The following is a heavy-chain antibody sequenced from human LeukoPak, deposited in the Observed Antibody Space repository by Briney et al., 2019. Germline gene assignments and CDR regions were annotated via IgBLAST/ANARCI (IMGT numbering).Heavy chain of an antibody. Sequence: GASVKVSCKASGYTFTSYDINWVRQATGQGLEWMGWMNPNSGNTGYAQKFQGRVTITRNTSISTAYMELSSLRSEDTAVYYCARGPGGYSYGYAFYYYYYMDVWGKGTTVTVSS. CDR3: ARGPGGYSYGYAFYYYYYMDV. CDR1: GYTFTSYD. J-gene: IGHJ6*03. V-gene: IGHV1-8*03. CDR2: MNPNSGNT. D-gene: IGHD5-18*01.